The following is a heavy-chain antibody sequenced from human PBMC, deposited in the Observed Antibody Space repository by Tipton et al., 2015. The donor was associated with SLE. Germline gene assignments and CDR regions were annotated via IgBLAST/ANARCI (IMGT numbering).Heavy chain of an antibody. J-gene: IGHJ5*02. D-gene: IGHD6-19*01. CDR2: IIPIFGTA. CDR3: AGESGYGSGWEPTISRKWFAP. CDR1: GGTFRSYA. Sequence: QLVQSGAEVKKPGSSVKVSCKASGGTFRSYAISWVRQAPGQGLEWMGGIIPIFGTANYAQKFQGRVTITADESTSIVYMELSSLRSEDTAVYYCAGESGYGSGWEPTISRKWFAPGGQGTPVSVSS. V-gene: IGHV1-69*01.